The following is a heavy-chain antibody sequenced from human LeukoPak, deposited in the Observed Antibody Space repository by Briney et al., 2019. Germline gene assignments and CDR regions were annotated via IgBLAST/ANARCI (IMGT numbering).Heavy chain of an antibody. CDR1: GGTFSSYA. V-gene: IGHV1-69*13. J-gene: IGHJ4*02. D-gene: IGHD3-22*01. Sequence: SVTVSCTASGGTFSSYAFSWVRQAPGQGLEWMGGIIPIVGTTNYAQMFQGRVTITADESTSTAYMELSSLRSEDTAVYYCARGGYYYDSSGYSHLPDYWGQGTLVTVSA. CDR2: IIPIVGTT. CDR3: ARGGYYYDSSGYSHLPDY.